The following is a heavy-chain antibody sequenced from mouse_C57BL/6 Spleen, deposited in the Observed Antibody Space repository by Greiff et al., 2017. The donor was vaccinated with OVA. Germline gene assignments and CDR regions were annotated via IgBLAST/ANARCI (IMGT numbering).Heavy chain of an antibody. V-gene: IGHV1-15*01. Sequence: VKLQESGAELVRPGASVTLSCKASGYTFTDYEMHWVKQTPVHGLEWIGAIDPETGGTAYNQKFKGKAILTADKSSSTAYMELRSLTSEDSAVYYCTRRLIYYGNFSFDYWGQGTTLTVSS. CDR2: IDPETGGT. CDR3: TRRLIYYGNFSFDY. CDR1: GYTFTDYE. D-gene: IGHD2-1*01. J-gene: IGHJ2*01.